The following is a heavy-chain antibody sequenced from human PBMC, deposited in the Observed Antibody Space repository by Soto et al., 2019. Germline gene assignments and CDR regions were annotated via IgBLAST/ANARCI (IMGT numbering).Heavy chain of an antibody. CDR2: IIPIFGTA. V-gene: IGHV1-69*01. CDR1: GGTFSSYA. CDR3: ARGDCSGGSCYSGTSLGHYYYGMDV. D-gene: IGHD2-15*01. Sequence: QVQLVQSGAEVKKPGSSVKISCKASGGTFSSYAISWVRQAPGQGLEWMGGIIPIFGTANYAQKFQGRVTITADESTSTAYMVLSSLISEDTAVYYCARGDCSGGSCYSGTSLGHYYYGMDVWGQGTTVTVSS. J-gene: IGHJ6*02.